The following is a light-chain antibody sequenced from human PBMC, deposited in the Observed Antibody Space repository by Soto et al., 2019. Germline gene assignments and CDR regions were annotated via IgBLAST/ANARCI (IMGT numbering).Light chain of an antibody. CDR1: QGISTY. J-gene: IGKJ2*01. CDR2: GAS. CDR3: QQLNSDWYA. Sequence: DIQLTQSPSFLSASVGDRVTITCRVSQGISTYLAWYLQRPGKAPKLLIYGASTMQSGVPSRFGGSGSGTEFTLTISSLQHEDFGTYYCQQLNSDWYAFGQGTKLEIK. V-gene: IGKV1-9*01.